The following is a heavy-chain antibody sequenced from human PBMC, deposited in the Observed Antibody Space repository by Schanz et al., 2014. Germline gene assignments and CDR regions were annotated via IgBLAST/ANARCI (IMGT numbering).Heavy chain of an antibody. CDR3: ARDSRPNYDFLTAYYSIDY. D-gene: IGHD3-9*01. V-gene: IGHV3-21*01. J-gene: IGHJ4*02. Sequence: EVPLVASGGGLVKPGGSLRLSCEASEFTFSSYKMNWVRQAPGKGLEWVSSISSSGSYIHYADSVKGRFTISRDNAKNTLYLQMNSLRDEDTAVYYCARDSRPNYDFLTAYYSIDYWGQGTLVTVSS. CDR2: ISSSGSYI. CDR1: EFTFSSYK.